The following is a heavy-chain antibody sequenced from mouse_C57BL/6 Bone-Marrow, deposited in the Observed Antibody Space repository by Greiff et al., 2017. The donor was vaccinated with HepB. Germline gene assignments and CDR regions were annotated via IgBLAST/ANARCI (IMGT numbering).Heavy chain of an antibody. Sequence: EVQLQQSGPELVKPGASVKIPCKASGYTFTDYNMDWVKQSHGKSLEWIGDINPNNGGTIYNQKFKGKATLTVDKSSSTAYMELRSLTSGDTAVYYCARRGAQALDYWGQGTTLTVSS. CDR2: INPNNGGT. CDR3: ARRGAQALDY. CDR1: GYTFTDYN. J-gene: IGHJ2*01. D-gene: IGHD3-2*02. V-gene: IGHV1-18*01.